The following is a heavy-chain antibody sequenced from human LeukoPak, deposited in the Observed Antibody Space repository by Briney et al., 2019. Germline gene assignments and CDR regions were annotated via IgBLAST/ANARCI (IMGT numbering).Heavy chain of an antibody. V-gene: IGHV3-7*01. CDR1: GFSFSSYW. CDR2: IKRDGSQE. J-gene: IGHJ3*02. D-gene: IGHD3-22*01. Sequence: GGSLRLSCAASGFSFSSYWMTWVRQAPGKGLEWVANIKRDGSQEHYVDSVKGRFTISRDNTKSSLYLRMNSLRAEDTAVYYCARDSSPQSGVYYFDAFDMWGQGTMVTVSS. CDR3: ARDSSPQSGVYYFDAFDM.